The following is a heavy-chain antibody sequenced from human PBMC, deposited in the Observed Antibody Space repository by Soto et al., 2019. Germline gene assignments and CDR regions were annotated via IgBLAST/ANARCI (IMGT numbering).Heavy chain of an antibody. CDR3: AKDLILRPGIAAAGRTGLGGMDV. CDR1: GFTFSSYG. V-gene: IGHV3-30*18. Sequence: QVQLVESGGGVVQPGRSLRLSCAASGFTFSSYGMHWVRQAPGKGLEWVAVISYDGSNKYYADSVKGRFTISRDNSKNTLYLQMNSLRAEDTAVYYCAKDLILRPGIAAAGRTGLGGMDVWGQGTTVTVSS. J-gene: IGHJ6*02. CDR2: ISYDGSNK. D-gene: IGHD6-13*01.